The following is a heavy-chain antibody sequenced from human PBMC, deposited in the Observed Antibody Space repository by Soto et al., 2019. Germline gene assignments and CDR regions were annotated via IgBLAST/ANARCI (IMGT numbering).Heavy chain of an antibody. CDR1: GLTFSTYA. V-gene: IGHV3-23*01. CDR3: AKSPGGLDGYNSDYYGMDV. J-gene: IGHJ6*02. Sequence: EVHLLESGGDLVQPGGSLRLSCTASGLTFSTYAMSWVRQAPGKGLEWVSAIGGSGTGGRTYYADYVKGRFTISRDNAKNTVDLQMNSLRADDTAVYYCAKSPGGLDGYNSDYYGMDVWGQGTTVTVSS. CDR2: IGGSGTGGRT. D-gene: IGHD5-12*01.